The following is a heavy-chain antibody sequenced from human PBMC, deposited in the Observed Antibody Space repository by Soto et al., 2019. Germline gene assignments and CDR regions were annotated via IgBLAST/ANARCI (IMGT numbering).Heavy chain of an antibody. D-gene: IGHD6-19*01. J-gene: IGHJ4*02. V-gene: IGHV3-30*18. Sequence: QVQLVESGGGVVQPGRSLRLSCAASGFTFSSYGMHWVRQAPGKGLEWVAVISYDGSNKYYADSVKGRFTIYRDNSKHTLYLQMNSLRAEDTAVYYCAKDGRSGWYFDYWGQGTLVTVSS. CDR2: ISYDGSNK. CDR1: GFTFSSYG. CDR3: AKDGRSGWYFDY.